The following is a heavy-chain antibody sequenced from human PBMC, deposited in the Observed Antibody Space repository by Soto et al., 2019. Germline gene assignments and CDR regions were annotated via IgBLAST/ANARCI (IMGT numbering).Heavy chain of an antibody. V-gene: IGHV3-23*01. CDR3: AKDPNGGYVGGFEF. Sequence: GGSLRLSCAASGFTFNKYAMSWVRQAPGKGPEWVSGISASGGSTYYADSVKGRFTISRDNSKNTLFLQMNGLRAEDTALYYCAKDPNGGYVGGFEFWGQGTMVTVSS. CDR1: GFTFNKYA. CDR2: ISASGGST. D-gene: IGHD5-12*01. J-gene: IGHJ3*01.